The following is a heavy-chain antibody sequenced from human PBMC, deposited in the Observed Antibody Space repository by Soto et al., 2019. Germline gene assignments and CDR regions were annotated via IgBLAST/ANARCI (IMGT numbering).Heavy chain of an antibody. CDR1: GGTFSSYA. CDR2: IIPIFGTA. J-gene: IGHJ4*02. D-gene: IGHD6-13*01. Sequence: SVKVSCKASGGTFSSYAISWVRQAPGQGLEWMGGIIPIFGTANYAQKFQGRVTITADESTSTAYMQLSSLRSEDTAVYYCARTAAAGRDFDYWGQGTLVTVSS. V-gene: IGHV1-69*13. CDR3: ARTAAAGRDFDY.